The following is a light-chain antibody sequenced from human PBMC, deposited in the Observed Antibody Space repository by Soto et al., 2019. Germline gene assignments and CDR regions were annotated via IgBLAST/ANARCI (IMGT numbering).Light chain of an antibody. CDR2: EDN. J-gene: IGLJ2*01. V-gene: IGLV2-23*01. Sequence: QSALTQPASVSGSPGQSITISFTGTSSDVGSYNLVSWYQHHPGKAPKFIIYEDNKRPSGVSNRFSGSKSGNTASLTISGLQAEDEADYYCCALVRSNALLFGGGTKVTVL. CDR3: CALVRSNALL. CDR1: SSDVGSYNL.